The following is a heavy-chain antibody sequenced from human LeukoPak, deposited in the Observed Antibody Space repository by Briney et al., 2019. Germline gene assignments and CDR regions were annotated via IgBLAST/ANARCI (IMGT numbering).Heavy chain of an antibody. D-gene: IGHD3-10*01. CDR2: IYFSGGT. CDR1: GDSISSSNCY. CDR3: ARQTGSGLFSLP. V-gene: IGHV4-39*01. Sequence: QTSETLSLTCTVSGDSISSSNCYWGWIRQPPGKGLEWIGSIYFSGGTYYNASLKSRVTISVDTSKNQFSLKLSSVTAADTAVYYCARQTGSGLFSLPGGQGTLVTVSS. J-gene: IGHJ4*02.